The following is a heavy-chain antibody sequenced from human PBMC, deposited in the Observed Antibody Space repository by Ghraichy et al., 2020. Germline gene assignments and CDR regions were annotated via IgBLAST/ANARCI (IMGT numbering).Heavy chain of an antibody. Sequence: GSLRLSCVDSGFTFSSLWMTWVRQGPGKGLEWVANIKQDGSEKYYVDSVKGRFTISRDNAKKSLYLQMNSLRADDTAVYYCARGGSSSSWYWRDWGQGTLVTVSS. D-gene: IGHD6-13*01. CDR1: GFTFSSLW. V-gene: IGHV3-7*01. J-gene: IGHJ4*02. CDR2: IKQDGSEK. CDR3: ARGGSSSSWYWRD.